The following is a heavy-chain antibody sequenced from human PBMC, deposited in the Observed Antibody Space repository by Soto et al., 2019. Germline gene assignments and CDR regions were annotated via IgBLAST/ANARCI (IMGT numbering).Heavy chain of an antibody. CDR2: MNPNSGNT. V-gene: IGHV1-8*01. D-gene: IGHD3-9*01. CDR3: ARGGRNYDILTGYYLPYYYYYMGV. CDR1: GYTFASYD. J-gene: IGHJ6*03. Sequence: ASVKVSCKASGYTFASYDINWVRQATGQGLEWMGWMNPNSGNTGYAQRFQGRVTMTRNTSISTAYMELSSLRSEDTAVYYCARGGRNYDILTGYYLPYYYYYMGVWGKGTTVTVSS.